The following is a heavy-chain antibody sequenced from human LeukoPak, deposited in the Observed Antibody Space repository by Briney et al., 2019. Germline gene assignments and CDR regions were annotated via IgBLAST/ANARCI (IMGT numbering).Heavy chain of an antibody. CDR2: IKQDGSTK. CDR3: TRDTIGSLDY. Sequence: PGGSLRLSCAASGFTFANSWMAWVRQAPGKGLEWVANIKQDGSTKHYADSLKGRFTISRDNPMNSLFLQMNNLRADDTAIYYCTRDTIGSLDYWGQGILVTVAS. J-gene: IGHJ4*02. D-gene: IGHD1-26*01. CDR1: GFTFANSW. V-gene: IGHV3-7*01.